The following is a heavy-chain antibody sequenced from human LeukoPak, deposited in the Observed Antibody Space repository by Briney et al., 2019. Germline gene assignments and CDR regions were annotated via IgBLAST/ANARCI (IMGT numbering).Heavy chain of an antibody. V-gene: IGHV4-34*01. CDR3: ARGYYDSSGLYGY. Sequence: SETLSLICAVYGGSFSGYYWSWIRQPPGKGLEWIGEINHSGSTNYNPSLKSRVTISVDTSKNQFSLKLSSVTAADTAVYYCARGYYDSSGLYGYWGQGTLVTVSS. CDR1: GGSFSGYY. D-gene: IGHD3-22*01. CDR2: INHSGST. J-gene: IGHJ4*02.